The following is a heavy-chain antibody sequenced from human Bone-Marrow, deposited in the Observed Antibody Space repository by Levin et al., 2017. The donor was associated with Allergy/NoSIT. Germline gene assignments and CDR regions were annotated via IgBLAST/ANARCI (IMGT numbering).Heavy chain of an antibody. V-gene: IGHV4-39*01. D-gene: IGHD6-13*01. CDR2: IYYVGST. Sequence: PSETLSLTCTVSGGSISNDDDFWGWIRQPPGKGLEWIGSIYYVGSTYFNMSLKSRLSIAVDTSKNQFSLRLGSVTAADTAVYYCARQSIRSRGAGYFFDYWGQGMLVTVSS. J-gene: IGHJ4*02. CDR1: GGSISNDDDF. CDR3: ARQSIRSRGAGYFFDY.